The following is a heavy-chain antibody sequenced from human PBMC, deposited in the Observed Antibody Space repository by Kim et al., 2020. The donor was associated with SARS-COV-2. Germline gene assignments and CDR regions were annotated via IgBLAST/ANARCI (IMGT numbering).Heavy chain of an antibody. CDR2: INHSGST. CDR3: ARSGDWYYYDSSGDY. Sequence: SETLSLTCAVYGGSFSGYYWSWIRQPPGKGLEWIGEINHSGSTNYNPSLKSRVTISVDTSKNQFSLKLSSVTAADTAVYYCARSGDWYYYDSSGDYWGQGTLVTVSS. V-gene: IGHV4-34*01. D-gene: IGHD3-22*01. J-gene: IGHJ4*02. CDR1: GGSFSGYY.